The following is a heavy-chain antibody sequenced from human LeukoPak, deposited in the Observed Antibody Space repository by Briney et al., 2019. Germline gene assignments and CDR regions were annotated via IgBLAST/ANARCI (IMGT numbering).Heavy chain of an antibody. CDR3: ATDELALDYGDYVIGY. D-gene: IGHD4-17*01. J-gene: IGHJ4*02. CDR1: GYTLTELS. V-gene: IGHV1-24*01. CDR2: FDPEDGET. Sequence: ASVKVSCKVSGYTLTELSMHWVRPAPGKGLEWMGGFDPEDGETIYAQKFQGRVTMTEDTSTDTAYMELSSLRSEDTAVYYCATDELALDYGDYVIGYWGQGTLVTVSS.